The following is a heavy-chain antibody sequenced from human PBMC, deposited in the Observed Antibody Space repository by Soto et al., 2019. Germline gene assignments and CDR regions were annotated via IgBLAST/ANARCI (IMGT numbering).Heavy chain of an antibody. CDR3: AKDYAGSVRGYFDY. CDR2: ISYDARSK. Sequence: QVQLVESGGGVVQPERSLRLSCVASGFTFSTNGMHWVRQTPGKGLEWVTFISYDARSKYYVDSVKGRFAISRDNSKNTLYLQMNSLRAEDTAVYYCAKDYAGSVRGYFDYWGQGTLVTVSS. CDR1: GFTFSTNG. D-gene: IGHD1-26*01. V-gene: IGHV3-30*18. J-gene: IGHJ4*02.